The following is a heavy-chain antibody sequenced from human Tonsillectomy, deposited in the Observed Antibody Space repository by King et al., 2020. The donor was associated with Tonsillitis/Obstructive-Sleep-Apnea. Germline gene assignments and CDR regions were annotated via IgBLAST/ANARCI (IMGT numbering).Heavy chain of an antibody. CDR2: IYYGENT. CDR1: GGSISISGYY. V-gene: IGHV4-39*01. D-gene: IGHD2/OR15-2a*01. J-gene: IGHJ3*02. Sequence: LQLQESGPGLVRPLETLSLTCTVSGGSISISGYYWGWIRQPPGKGLEWIGGIYYGENTSYNPTPKSRVTITGDTAKTQLSPKMNSETAADTAIYYCAGHLSTHLARDDAFDIWGQGTMVTVSS. CDR3: AGHLSTHLARDDAFDI.